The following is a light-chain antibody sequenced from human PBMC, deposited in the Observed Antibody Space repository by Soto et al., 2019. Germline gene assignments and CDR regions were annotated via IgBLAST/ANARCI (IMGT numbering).Light chain of an antibody. Sequence: QSVLTQPPSVSGSPGQSATISCTGTSSDVGSYNRVSWYQQPPGTAPKLMIYEVSNRPSGVPDRFSGSKSGNTASLTISGLQAGDEADYYCLSYTSSNSYVFGTGTKLTVL. CDR1: SSDVGSYNR. J-gene: IGLJ1*01. CDR2: EVS. V-gene: IGLV2-18*02. CDR3: LSYTSSNSYV.